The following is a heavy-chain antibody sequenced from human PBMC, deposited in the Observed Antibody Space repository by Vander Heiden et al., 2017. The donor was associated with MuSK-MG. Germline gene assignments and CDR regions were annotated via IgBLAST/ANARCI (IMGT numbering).Heavy chain of an antibody. CDR3: ARRHLDSSQGTRYFDL. CDR1: GFTLSRYA. Sequence: EVQLLESGGGLVQPGGSLRLSCAASGFTLSRYAITWVRQAPGKGLEWVSSISASAGATYYADSVKGRFSISRDNSKNTLYLQMNSLRVDDTAVYYCARRHLDSSQGTRYFDLWGRGTLVTVSS. J-gene: IGHJ2*01. V-gene: IGHV3-23*01. CDR2: ISASAGAT. D-gene: IGHD3-22*01.